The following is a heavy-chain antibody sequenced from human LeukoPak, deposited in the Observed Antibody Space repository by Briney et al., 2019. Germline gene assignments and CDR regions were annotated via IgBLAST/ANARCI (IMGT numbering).Heavy chain of an antibody. CDR3: AKSIEAAGIDY. CDR2: ISYDGSNK. J-gene: IGHJ4*02. Sequence: GGSLRLSCAASGFTFSSYGMHWVRQAPGKGLEWVAVISYDGSNKYYADSVKGRFTISRDNSKNTLYLQMNSLRAEDTAVYYCAKSIEAAGIDYWGQGTLVTVSS. CDR1: GFTFSSYG. V-gene: IGHV3-30*18. D-gene: IGHD6-13*01.